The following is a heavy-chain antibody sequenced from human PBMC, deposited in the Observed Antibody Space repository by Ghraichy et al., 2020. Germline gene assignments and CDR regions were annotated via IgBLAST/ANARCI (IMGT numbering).Heavy chain of an antibody. CDR2: ISFSGANT. CDR1: GFPFSSYA. Sequence: GGSLRLSCAASGFPFSSYAMSWVRQTPGKGLEWVSSISFSGANTYYAGSVKGRFTISRDNSKNTLYLQMNSLRADDTAVYYCAKAWGYCSAATCPSYNWFDPWGQGTLVTVSS. J-gene: IGHJ5*02. CDR3: AKAWGYCSAATCPSYNWFDP. V-gene: IGHV3-23*01. D-gene: IGHD2-15*01.